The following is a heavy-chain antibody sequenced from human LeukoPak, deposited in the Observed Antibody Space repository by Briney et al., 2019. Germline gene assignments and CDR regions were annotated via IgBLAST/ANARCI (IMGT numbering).Heavy chain of an antibody. CDR2: ISSGGSTI. V-gene: IGHV3-11*04. D-gene: IGHD4-17*01. J-gene: IGHJ4*02. CDR1: GFTFSDYY. Sequence: PGGSLRLSCAVSGFTFSDYYMSWIRQAPGKGLEWVSYISSGGSTISHADSVKGRFTISRDNAKNSLYLQMNSRRAEDTAVYYCASRYGDYLGGPYWGQGTLVTVSS. CDR3: ASRYGDYLGGPY.